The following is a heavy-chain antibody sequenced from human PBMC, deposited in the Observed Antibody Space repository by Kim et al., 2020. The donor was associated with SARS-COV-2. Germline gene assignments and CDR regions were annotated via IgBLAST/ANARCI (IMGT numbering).Heavy chain of an antibody. CDR2: IKQDGSEK. D-gene: IGHD3-9*01. V-gene: IGHV3-7*03. CDR1: GFTFSSYW. J-gene: IGHJ3*02. CDR3: ARDQYFEGGDAFDI. Sequence: GGSLRLSCAASGFTFSSYWMSWVHQAPGKGLEWVANIKQDGSEKYYVDSVKGRFTISRDNAKNSLYLQMNSLRAEDTAVYYCARDQYFEGGDAFDIWGQGTMVTVSS.